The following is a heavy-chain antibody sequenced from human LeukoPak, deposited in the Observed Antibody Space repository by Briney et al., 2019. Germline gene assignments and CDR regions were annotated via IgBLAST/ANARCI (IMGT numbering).Heavy chain of an antibody. CDR3: ANEKTLTFDY. CDR1: GFTFDDYT. J-gene: IGHJ4*02. D-gene: IGHD3-9*01. V-gene: IGHV3-43*01. Sequence: GGSLRLSCAASGFTFDDYTMHWVRLALGKGLEWLSLITRDGLTTYYADSVKGRFTISRDTSKNSLFLQMNNLRTEDTALYYCANEKTLTFDYWGRGTQVTVSS. CDR2: ITRDGLTT.